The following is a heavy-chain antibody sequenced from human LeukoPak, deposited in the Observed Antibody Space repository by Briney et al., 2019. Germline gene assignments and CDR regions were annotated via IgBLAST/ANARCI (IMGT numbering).Heavy chain of an antibody. CDR1: GGSISSASYH. D-gene: IGHD3-22*01. J-gene: IGHJ5*02. V-gene: IGHV4-39*01. CDR3: ARLYYDSSGYYWFDP. Sequence: SETLSLTCTVSGGSISSASYHWGWIRQSPGKGLEWIGSIYYSGSTYDNPSLKSRVTMSVDTSKKQFSLKLSSVTAADTAVYYCARLYYDSSGYYWFDPWGQGTPVTVSS. CDR2: IYYSGST.